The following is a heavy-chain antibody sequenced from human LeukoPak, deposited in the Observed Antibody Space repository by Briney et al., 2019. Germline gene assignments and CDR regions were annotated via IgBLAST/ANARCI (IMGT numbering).Heavy chain of an antibody. D-gene: IGHD2-2*01. CDR3: ATSGYCSSTSCYVYYYYGMDV. V-gene: IGHV1-69*01. Sequence: ASVNVSCKASGGTFSSYAISWVRQAPGQGLEWVGGIIPIFGTANYAQKFQGRVTITADESTSTAYMELSSLRSEDTAVYYCATSGYCSSTSCYVYYYYGMDVWGQGTTVTVSS. J-gene: IGHJ6*02. CDR1: GGTFSSYA. CDR2: IIPIFGTA.